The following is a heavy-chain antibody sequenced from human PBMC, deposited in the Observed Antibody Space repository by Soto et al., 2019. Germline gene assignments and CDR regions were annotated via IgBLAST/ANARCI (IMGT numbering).Heavy chain of an antibody. D-gene: IGHD2-2*01. CDR2: ISDDGSKK. Sequence: GGSLRLSCAASGFTFSTYGVHWVRQAPGRGLEGGALISDDGSKKYYIDSVKGRFIISRDNSKNTLYLQMNRLRSEDTAVYYCAKDNMVVGAADQYNNMDVWGHGTTVTVSS. CDR3: AKDNMVVGAADQYNNMDV. V-gene: IGHV3-30*18. J-gene: IGHJ6*02. CDR1: GFTFSTYG.